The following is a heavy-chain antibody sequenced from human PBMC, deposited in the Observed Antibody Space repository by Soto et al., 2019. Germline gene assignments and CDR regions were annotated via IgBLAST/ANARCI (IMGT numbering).Heavy chain of an antibody. CDR3: ARNGGPFNF. CDR2: INWKGGST. D-gene: IGHD3-16*01. V-gene: IGHV3-20*04. CDR1: GFTFDDYG. J-gene: IGHJ4*02. Sequence: GGSLRLSCAASGFTFDDYGMSWVRQGPGKGLEKVSGINWKGGSTGYADTVKGRFTISRDNAKNSLYLKINVLRAEDTAWYYCARNGGPFNFWGQVTLVTVSS.